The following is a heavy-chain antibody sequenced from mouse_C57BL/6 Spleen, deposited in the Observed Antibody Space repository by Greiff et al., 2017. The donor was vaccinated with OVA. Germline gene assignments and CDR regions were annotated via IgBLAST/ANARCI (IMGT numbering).Heavy chain of an antibody. D-gene: IGHD4-1*01. CDR3: TDWEGYYAMDY. V-gene: IGHV14-1*01. Sequence: EVKLMESGAELVRPGASVKLSCTASGFTIKDYYMPWVKQRPEQGLEWIGRIDPEDGDTEYAPKFQGKATMTADTSSNTAYLQLSSLTSEDTAVYYCTDWEGYYAMDYWGQGTSVTVSS. CDR1: GFTIKDYY. CDR2: IDPEDGDT. J-gene: IGHJ4*01.